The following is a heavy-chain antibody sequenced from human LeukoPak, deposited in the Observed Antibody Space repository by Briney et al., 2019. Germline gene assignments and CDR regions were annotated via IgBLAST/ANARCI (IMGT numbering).Heavy chain of an antibody. CDR2: IGSSSSYI. CDR1: GFTFSSYS. CDR3: ARDGDYGDYLDY. J-gene: IGHJ4*02. D-gene: IGHD4-17*01. V-gene: IGHV3-21*01. Sequence: GGSLRLSCAASGFTFSSYSMNWVRQAPGKGLEWVSSIGSSSSYIYYADSVKGRFTISRDNAKNSLYLQMNSLRAEDTAVYYCARDGDYGDYLDYWGQGTLVTVSS.